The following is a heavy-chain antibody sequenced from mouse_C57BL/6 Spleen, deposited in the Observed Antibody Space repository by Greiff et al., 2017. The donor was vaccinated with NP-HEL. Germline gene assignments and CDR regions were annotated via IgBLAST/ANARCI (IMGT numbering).Heavy chain of an antibody. Sequence: EVKVVESGGGLVQPGGSLSLSCAASGFTFTDYYMSWVRQPPGKALEWLGFIRNKANGYTTEYSASVKGRFTISRDNAKSILYLQMNALRAECSATYYCARYPLYYDYDEGYAMDYWGQGTSVTVSS. CDR3: ARYPLYYDYDEGYAMDY. CDR2: IRNKANGYTT. D-gene: IGHD2-4*01. V-gene: IGHV7-3*01. J-gene: IGHJ4*01. CDR1: GFTFTDYY.